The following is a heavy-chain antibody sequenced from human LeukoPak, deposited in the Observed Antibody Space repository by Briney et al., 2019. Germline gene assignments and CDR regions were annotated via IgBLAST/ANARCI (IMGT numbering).Heavy chain of an antibody. CDR3: ARDQIRGYYDFWSGSSVAFGY. V-gene: IGHV3-74*01. D-gene: IGHD3-3*01. Sequence: GGSLRLSCAASGFTFSSYWMHWVRQAPGKGLVWVSRINTDGSSTSYADSVKGRFTISRDNAKNTLYLQMNSLRAEDTAVYYCARDQIRGYYDFWSGSSVAFGYWGQGTLVTVSS. CDR2: INTDGSST. CDR1: GFTFSSYW. J-gene: IGHJ4*02.